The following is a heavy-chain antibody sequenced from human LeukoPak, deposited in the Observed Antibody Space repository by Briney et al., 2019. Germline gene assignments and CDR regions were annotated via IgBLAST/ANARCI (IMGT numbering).Heavy chain of an antibody. V-gene: IGHV7-4-1*02. CDR1: GYTFTSYA. Sequence: ASVKVSCKASGYTFTSYAMNWVRQAPGQGLEWMGWINTYTGNPTYAQGFTGRFVFSLDTSVSTAYLQISSLKAEDTAVYYCARATRRSGSYDRVIDYWGQGALVTVSS. CDR2: INTYTGNP. D-gene: IGHD1-26*01. J-gene: IGHJ4*02. CDR3: ARATRRSGSYDRVIDY.